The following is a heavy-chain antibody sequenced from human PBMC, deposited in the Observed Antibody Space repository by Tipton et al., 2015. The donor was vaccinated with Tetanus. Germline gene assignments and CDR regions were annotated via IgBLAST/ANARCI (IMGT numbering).Heavy chain of an antibody. Sequence: SLRLSCAASGFTFSSYAMAWVHQAPGKGLEWVSGVSAGGNTYYADSAKGRFTISRDTSENTLYLQVDSLRVADTAVYYCGIQGHYGGNPPFDYWGQGTLVTV. J-gene: IGHJ4*02. CDR3: GIQGHYGGNPPFDY. D-gene: IGHD4-23*01. CDR1: GFTFSSYA. CDR2: VSAGGNT. V-gene: IGHV3-23*01.